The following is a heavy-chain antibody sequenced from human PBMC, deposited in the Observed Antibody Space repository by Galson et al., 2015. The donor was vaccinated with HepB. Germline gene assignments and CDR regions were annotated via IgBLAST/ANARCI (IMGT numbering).Heavy chain of an antibody. CDR1: GGTFSSYA. CDR2: IIPILGIA. CDR3: ARHATGSGWYDY. V-gene: IGHV1-69*04. D-gene: IGHD6-19*01. Sequence: SVKVSCKASGGTFSSYAISWVRQAPGQGLEWMGRIIPILGIANYAQKFQGRVTITADKSTSTAYMELSSLRSEDTAVYYCARHATGSGWYDYWGQGTLVTVSS. J-gene: IGHJ4*02.